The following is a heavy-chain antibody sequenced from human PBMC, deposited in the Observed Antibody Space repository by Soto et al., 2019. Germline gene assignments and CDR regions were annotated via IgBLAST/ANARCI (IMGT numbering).Heavy chain of an antibody. CDR3: ALEMRRSYGQFEY. J-gene: IGHJ4*02. CDR1: GFTFRDYS. V-gene: IGHV3-11*01. D-gene: IGHD3-16*01. CDR2: MSSGICCTV. Sequence: QVPLVESGGGLVKPGGSLRLSCASSGFTFRDYSMGWIRQAPGKGLEWLSCMSSGICCTVYYADSVKGRFTISRDNAKNSLYLQMNSLRGEDIAVYYCALEMRRSYGQFEYWGQGTLVTVSS.